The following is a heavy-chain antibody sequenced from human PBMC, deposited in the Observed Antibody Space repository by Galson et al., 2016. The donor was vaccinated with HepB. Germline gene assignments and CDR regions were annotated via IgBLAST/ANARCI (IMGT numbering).Heavy chain of an antibody. D-gene: IGHD5-24*01. CDR2: IFSDGST. Sequence: SLRLSCAASGFSVGSTYLSWVRQAPGKGLEGVSAIFSDGSTFYSKSVMGRFTISRDASKNTLYLQMRDLRSEDTALYYCARDSGYNEHGGFDNWGQGTLVAVSS. V-gene: IGHV3-66*02. J-gene: IGHJ4*02. CDR3: ARDSGYNEHGGFDN. CDR1: GFSVGSTY.